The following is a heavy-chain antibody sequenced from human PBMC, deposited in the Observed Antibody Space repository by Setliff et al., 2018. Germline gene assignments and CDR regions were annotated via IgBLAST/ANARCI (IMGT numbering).Heavy chain of an antibody. CDR2: LFDGGSA. CDR1: GYSISNGFY. Sequence: SETLPLTCAVSGYSISNGFYWGWIRQSPVKGLEWIGSLFDGGSAYYSPSLKSRASISLDASKNQFALKLTSATAADTAVYYCARDPHYDPTYSLPGHALDFWGQGIMVTVSS. CDR3: ARDPHYDPTYSLPGHALDF. V-gene: IGHV4-38-2*02. J-gene: IGHJ3*01. D-gene: IGHD3-22*01.